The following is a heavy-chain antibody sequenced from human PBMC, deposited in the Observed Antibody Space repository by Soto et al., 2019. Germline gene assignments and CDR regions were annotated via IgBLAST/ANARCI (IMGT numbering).Heavy chain of an antibody. J-gene: IGHJ4*02. CDR1: GFTFSSYA. D-gene: IGHD6-6*01. CDR3: AKDGAYSSSSLYYFDY. CDR2: ISGSSGDGT. Sequence: ESGGGLVQPGGSLRLSCAASGFTFSSYAMSWVRQAPGKGLEWVSAISGSSGDGTYYADSVKGRFTISRDNSKNTLELQMNSLRAEDTAVYYCAKDGAYSSSSLYYFDYWGQGTLVTVSS. V-gene: IGHV3-23*01.